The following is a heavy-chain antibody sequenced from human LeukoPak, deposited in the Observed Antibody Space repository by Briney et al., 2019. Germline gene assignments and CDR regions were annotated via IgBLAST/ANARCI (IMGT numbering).Heavy chain of an antibody. J-gene: IGHJ2*01. Sequence: ASVKVSCKASGYTFTGYYLHWVRQAPGQGLQWMGWINPNSGGTKYVQKFQGRVAMTRDTSISTAYMEVSRLISDDTAVYYCARGDDPDPAMALDLWGRGTLVTVSS. CDR1: GYTFTGYY. V-gene: IGHV1-2*02. CDR2: INPNSGGT. D-gene: IGHD5-18*01. CDR3: ARGDDPDPAMALDL.